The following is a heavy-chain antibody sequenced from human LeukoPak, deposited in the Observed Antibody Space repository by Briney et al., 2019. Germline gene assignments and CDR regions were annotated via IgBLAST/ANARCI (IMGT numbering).Heavy chain of an antibody. CDR3: ATDSPVAGSKALDY. J-gene: IGHJ4*02. Sequence: GGSLRLSCGASGFTFSNYAMNWVRQAPGRGLEWVSSISGSSSHTYYADSLKGRFTISRDNARNSLYLQPNSLRADDTAVYYCATDSPVAGSKALDYWGQGTLVTVSS. D-gene: IGHD6-19*01. CDR1: GFTFSNYA. V-gene: IGHV3-21*01. CDR2: ISGSSSHT.